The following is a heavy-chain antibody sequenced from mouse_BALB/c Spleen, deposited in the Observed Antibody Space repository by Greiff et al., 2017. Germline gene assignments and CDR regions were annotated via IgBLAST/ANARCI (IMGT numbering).Heavy chain of an antibody. Sequence: QVQLKESGPGLVAPSQSLSITCTVSGFSLTSYGVHWVRQPPGKGLEWLGVIWAGGSTNYNSALMSRLSISKDNSKSQVFLKMNSLQTDDTAMYYCARPLITTAAWFAYWGQGTLVTVSA. CDR3: ARPLITTAAWFAY. CDR1: GFSLTSYG. V-gene: IGHV2-9*02. CDR2: IWAGGST. J-gene: IGHJ3*01. D-gene: IGHD1-2*01.